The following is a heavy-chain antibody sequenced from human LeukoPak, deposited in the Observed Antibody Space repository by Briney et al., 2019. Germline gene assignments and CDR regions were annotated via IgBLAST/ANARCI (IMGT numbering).Heavy chain of an antibody. Sequence: XFXIYAXHWVGQAPGXRREWMGWINAGNGNTKYSQKFQGRVTITRDTSASTAYMELSSLRSEDTAVYYCARAPAELVFDYWGQGTLVTVSS. J-gene: IGHJ4*02. CDR1: XFXIYA. D-gene: IGHD3-10*01. CDR3: ARAPAELVFDY. CDR2: INAGNGNT. V-gene: IGHV1-3*01.